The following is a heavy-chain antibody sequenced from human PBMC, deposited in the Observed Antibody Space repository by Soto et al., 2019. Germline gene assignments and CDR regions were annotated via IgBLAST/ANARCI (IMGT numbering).Heavy chain of an antibody. J-gene: IGHJ6*02. Sequence: KTSETLSLTCTVSGGSVSSGSYYWSWIRQPPGKGLEWIGYIYYSGSTNYNPSLKSRVTISVDTSKNQFSLKLSSVTAADTAVYYCARADRLYSSGPDRNYYYYYGMDVWGQGTTVTVSS. CDR3: ARADRLYSSGPDRNYYYYYGMDV. CDR2: IYYSGST. CDR1: GGSVSSGSYY. D-gene: IGHD6-19*01. V-gene: IGHV4-61*01.